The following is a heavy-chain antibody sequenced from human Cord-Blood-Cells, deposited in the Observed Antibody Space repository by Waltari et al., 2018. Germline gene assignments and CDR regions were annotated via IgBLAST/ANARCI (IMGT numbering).Heavy chain of an antibody. CDR2: IYSGDNT. V-gene: IGHV3-53*04. J-gene: IGHJ5*02. CDR3: ARDRVGWFDP. Sequence: EVQLVESGGGLVQPGGSLRLSCAASGFTVSSNYMSWVRQAPGKGLAWVLVIYSGDNTYYADSVKGRFTISKQNSKNTLYLQMNSLRAEDTAVYYCARDRVGWFDPWGQGTLVTVSS. CDR1: GFTVSSNY.